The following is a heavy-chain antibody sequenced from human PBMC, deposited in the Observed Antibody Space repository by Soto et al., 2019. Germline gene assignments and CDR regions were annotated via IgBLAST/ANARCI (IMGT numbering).Heavy chain of an antibody. CDR2: ISSTGRRT. CDR1: GFNFANYA. V-gene: IGHV3-23*01. Sequence: VGSLRLSCGSSGFNFANYAMGWVRQAPGKGLEWVSGISSTGRRTYYADSVRGRFSISRDNSKNTVDLQINSLRAEDTAVYYCAKVANVGVVVEYFDHWGQGSLVTVSS. CDR3: AKVANVGVVVEYFDH. J-gene: IGHJ4*02. D-gene: IGHD3-3*01.